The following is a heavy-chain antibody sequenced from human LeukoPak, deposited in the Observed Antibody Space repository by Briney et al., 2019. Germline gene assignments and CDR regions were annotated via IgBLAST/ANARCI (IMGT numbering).Heavy chain of an antibody. CDR2: IYYSGST. V-gene: IGHV4-59*08. CDR1: GGSISSYY. Sequence: SETLSLTCTVSGGSISSYYWSWIRQPPGKGLEWIGYIYYSGSTNYNPSLKSRVTISVDTSKNQFSLKLSSVTAADTAVYYCARHGDNYYDSSGYYPVSYRYFDLWGRGTLVTVSS. CDR3: ARHGDNYYDSSGYYPVSYRYFDL. J-gene: IGHJ2*01. D-gene: IGHD3-22*01.